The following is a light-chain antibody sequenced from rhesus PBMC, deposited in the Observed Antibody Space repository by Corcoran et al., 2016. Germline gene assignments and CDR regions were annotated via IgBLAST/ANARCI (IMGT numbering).Light chain of an antibody. CDR2: ATS. V-gene: IGKV1-94*01. CDR1: QGINKE. CDR3: LQDHTSPYT. Sequence: DVQMTQSPSSLSASLGDRVTVTCRASQGINKELSWYQQKPGKAPALLIYATSRLHTGVSSRFSGSGSGTDFNLPITTLQPEDVATYYCLQDHTSPYTFGQGTKVEIK. J-gene: IGKJ2*01.